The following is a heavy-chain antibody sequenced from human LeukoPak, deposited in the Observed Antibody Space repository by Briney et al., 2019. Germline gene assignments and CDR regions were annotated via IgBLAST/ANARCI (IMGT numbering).Heavy chain of an antibody. V-gene: IGHV7-4-1*02. CDR2: INTNTGNP. D-gene: IGHD6-6*01. CDR1: GYTFTSYA. Sequence: ASVNVSCKASGYTFTSYAMNWVQQAPGQGLEWMGWINTNTGNPTYAQGFTGRFVFSLDTSVSTAYLQISSLKAEDTAVYYCARGLRIAARLGTYYFDYWGQGTLVTVSS. CDR3: ARGLRIAARLGTYYFDY. J-gene: IGHJ4*02.